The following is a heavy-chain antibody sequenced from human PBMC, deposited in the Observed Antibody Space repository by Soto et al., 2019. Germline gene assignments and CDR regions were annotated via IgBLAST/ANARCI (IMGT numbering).Heavy chain of an antibody. D-gene: IGHD3-22*01. CDR3: ARGGSGYTWFNEF. CDR2: IIPVFQTA. V-gene: IGHV1-69*01. Sequence: QEQLVQSGAEVKTPGSSVKVSCKASGGLFSSYHISWVRQVPGQGLEWMGGIIPVFQTAYYTQRFQGRVTITADESTNTAYMELSSLRSEDTAIYYCARGGSGYTWFNEFWGQGTLVTVST. J-gene: IGHJ4*02. CDR1: GGLFSSYH.